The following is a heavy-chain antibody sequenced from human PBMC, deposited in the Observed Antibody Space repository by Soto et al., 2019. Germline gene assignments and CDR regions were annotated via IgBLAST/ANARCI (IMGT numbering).Heavy chain of an antibody. D-gene: IGHD4-17*01. CDR2: ISYSGTT. J-gene: IGHJ4*02. CDR1: GGSISSGNYY. CDR3: ATMGTPVTGLYYFDY. Sequence: PSETLSLTCTVSGGSISSGNYYWSWIRQPPRKGLEWIGFISYSGTTHYSASLRSRVSISVDTSKNQFSLDLSSVTAADTAVYYCATMGTPVTGLYYFDYWGQGTLVTVSS. V-gene: IGHV4-30-4*01.